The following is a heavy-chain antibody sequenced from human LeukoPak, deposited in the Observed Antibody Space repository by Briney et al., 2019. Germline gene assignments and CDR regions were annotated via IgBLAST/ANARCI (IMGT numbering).Heavy chain of an antibody. CDR1: GFTFSSYA. V-gene: IGHV3-30-3*01. Sequence: GGSLRLSCAASGFTFSSYAMHWVRQAPGKGLEWVAVISYDGSNKYYADSVKGRFTISRDNSKNTLYLQMNSLRAEDTAVYYCARAGYSYGLEVDYWGQGTLVTVSS. CDR2: ISYDGSNK. D-gene: IGHD5-18*01. CDR3: ARAGYSYGLEVDY. J-gene: IGHJ4*02.